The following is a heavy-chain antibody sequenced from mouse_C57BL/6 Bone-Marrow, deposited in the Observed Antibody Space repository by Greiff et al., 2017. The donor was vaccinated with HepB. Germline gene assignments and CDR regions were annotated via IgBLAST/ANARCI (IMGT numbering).Heavy chain of an antibody. Sequence: VKVVESGAELARPGASVKLSCKASGYTFTSYGISWVKQRTGQGLEWIGEIYPRSGNTYYNEKFKGKATLTADKSSSTAYMELRSLTSEDSAVYFCARGGRWLLSYWGQGTSVTVSS. CDR2: IYPRSGNT. CDR1: GYTFTSYG. J-gene: IGHJ4*01. CDR3: ARGGRWLLSY. V-gene: IGHV1-81*01. D-gene: IGHD2-3*01.